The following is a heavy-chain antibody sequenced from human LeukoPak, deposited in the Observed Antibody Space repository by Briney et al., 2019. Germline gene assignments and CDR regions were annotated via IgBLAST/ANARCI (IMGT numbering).Heavy chain of an antibody. CDR1: GGSISSGGYS. Sequence: SQTLSLTCAVSGGSISSGGYSWSWIRQPPGKGLEWIGYIYHSGSTNYNPSLKSRVTISVDTSKNQFSLKLSSVTAADTAVYYCARGLPTTSWGQGTLVTVSS. J-gene: IGHJ4*02. CDR3: ARGLPTTS. D-gene: IGHD4-11*01. CDR2: IYHSGST. V-gene: IGHV4-30-2*01.